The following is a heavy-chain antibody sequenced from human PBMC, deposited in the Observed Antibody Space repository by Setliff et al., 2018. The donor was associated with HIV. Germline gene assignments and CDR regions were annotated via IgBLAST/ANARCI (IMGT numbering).Heavy chain of an antibody. V-gene: IGHV1-69*13. Sequence: GASVKVSCKASGYTFTSYAISWVRQAPGQGLEWMGGIIPIFGTANYAQKFQGRVTITADESTSTVYMELSSLRSDDTAVYYCARDEGMTTRRGRFDPWGQGTLVTVSS. D-gene: IGHD4-4*01. CDR3: ARDEGMTTRRGRFDP. J-gene: IGHJ5*02. CDR2: IIPIFGTA. CDR1: GYTFTSYA.